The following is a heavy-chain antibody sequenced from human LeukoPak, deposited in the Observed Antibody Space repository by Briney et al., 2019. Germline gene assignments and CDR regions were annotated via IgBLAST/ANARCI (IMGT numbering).Heavy chain of an antibody. CDR2: ISGSGSST. J-gene: IGHJ4*02. V-gene: IGHV3-23*01. CDR3: AKDPSTYIVVVPGAIFDS. CDR1: GVTFSSYA. D-gene: IGHD2-2*01. Sequence: GASLRLSCAASGVTFSSYAMSWVRQAPGKGLEWVSAISGSGSSTYYADSVKGRFTISRDNSKNTLYLQMNSLRAEDTAVYYCAKDPSTYIVVVPGAIFDSWGQGTLVTVSS.